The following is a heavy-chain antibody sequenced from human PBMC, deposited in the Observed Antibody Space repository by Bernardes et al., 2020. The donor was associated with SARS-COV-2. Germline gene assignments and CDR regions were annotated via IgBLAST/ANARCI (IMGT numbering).Heavy chain of an antibody. CDR1: GDSISSRSFY. CDR2: IYYTGST. D-gene: IGHD1-26*01. V-gene: IGHV4-39*01. J-gene: IGHJ4*01. CDR3: ARSGTSYSYY. Sequence: SETLSLTCTVSGDSISSRSFYWGWIRQPPGKGLEWIGSIYYTGSTYYNPSLKRRVTLSLDTSKNQFSLKLKSVTAADTAVYYCARSGTSYSYYWGQAPWSPSPQ.